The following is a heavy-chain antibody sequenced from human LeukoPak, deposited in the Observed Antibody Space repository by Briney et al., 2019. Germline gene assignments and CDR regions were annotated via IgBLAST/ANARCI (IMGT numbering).Heavy chain of an antibody. D-gene: IGHD6-13*01. J-gene: IGHJ4*02. CDR2: ISVGSSTI. V-gene: IGHV3-48*01. Sequence: GGSLRLSCATSGFTFSAYIMHWVRQAPGKGLEWVSYISVGSSTIYYSDSVKGRFTISRDNSKNTLYLQMNSLRAEDTAVYYCARRIAAAGPPFDYWGQGTLVTVSS. CDR1: GFTFSAYI. CDR3: ARRIAAAGPPFDY.